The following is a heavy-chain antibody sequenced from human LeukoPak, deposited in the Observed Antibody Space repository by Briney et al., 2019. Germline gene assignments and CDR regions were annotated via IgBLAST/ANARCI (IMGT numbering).Heavy chain of an antibody. V-gene: IGHV1-18*01. CDR2: ISAYNGNT. J-gene: IGHJ4*02. Sequence: ASLKVSCKASGYTFTSYGISWVRQAPGQGLEWMGWISAYNGNTNYAQKYQGRVTMTTDTSTSTAYMELRSLRSDDTAVYYCARGLGSYPEIPLDYWGQGTLVTVSS. CDR3: ARGLGSYPEIPLDY. CDR1: GYTFTSYG. D-gene: IGHD3-16*02.